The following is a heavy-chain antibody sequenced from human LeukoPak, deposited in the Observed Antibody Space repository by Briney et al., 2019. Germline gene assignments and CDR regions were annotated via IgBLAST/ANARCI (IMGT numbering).Heavy chain of an antibody. J-gene: IGHJ3*02. CDR2: FDPEDGET. Sequence: ASVKVSCKVSGYTLTELSMHWVRQAPGKGLEWMGDFDPEDGETIYAQKFQGRVTMTEDTSTDTAYMELSSLRSEDTAVYYCATFPAGPWSKYDILTGYYILGDAFDIWGQGTMVTVSS. CDR3: ATFPAGPWSKYDILTGYYILGDAFDI. CDR1: GYTLTELS. V-gene: IGHV1-24*01. D-gene: IGHD3-9*01.